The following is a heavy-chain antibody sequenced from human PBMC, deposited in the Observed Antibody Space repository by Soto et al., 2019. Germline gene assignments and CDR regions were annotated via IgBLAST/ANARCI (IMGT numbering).Heavy chain of an antibody. CDR1: GFSFSTYA. CDR3: AKTCSGSSSMGCCDY. CDR2: ITVGGGST. V-gene: IGHV3-23*01. D-gene: IGHD6-6*01. Sequence: GGSLRLSCAASGFSFSTYAMSWVRLAPGKGLEWVSSITVGGGSTYYTESVKGRFTISRDNSKNTLYLQMNSLRAGDTAAYYCAKTCSGSSSMGCCDYWGQGTLVTVSS. J-gene: IGHJ4*02.